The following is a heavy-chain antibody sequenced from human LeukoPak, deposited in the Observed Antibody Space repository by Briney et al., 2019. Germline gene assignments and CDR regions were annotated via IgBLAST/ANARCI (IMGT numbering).Heavy chain of an antibody. Sequence: ETLSLTCAVSGDSISANNWWSWVRQAPGKGLEWVSAISGSGGSTYYADSVKGRFTISRDNSKNTLYLQMNSLRAEDTAVYYCATLGGFDYWGQGTLVTVSS. D-gene: IGHD3-10*01. V-gene: IGHV3-23*01. J-gene: IGHJ4*02. CDR2: ISGSGGST. CDR3: ATLGGFDY. CDR1: GDSISANN.